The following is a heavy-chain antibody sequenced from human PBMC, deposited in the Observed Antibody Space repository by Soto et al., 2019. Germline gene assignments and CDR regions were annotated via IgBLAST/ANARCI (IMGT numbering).Heavy chain of an antibody. J-gene: IGHJ4*02. V-gene: IGHV1-46*01. Sequence: QVQLVQSGAEVKKPGASVKLSCKTSGYSFISYYIHWVRQVPGQGLEWMGTVNPTAGGGTIYALKFPGKITLTRDTSTSTVYMELSSLRSEDTAIYYCNVYGGPAFEFWGQGTLVTVSS. CDR3: NVYGGPAFEF. D-gene: IGHD3-10*01. CDR2: VNPTAGGGT. CDR1: GYSFISYY.